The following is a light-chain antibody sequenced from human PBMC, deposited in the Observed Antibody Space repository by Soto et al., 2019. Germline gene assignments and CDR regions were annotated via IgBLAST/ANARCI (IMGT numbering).Light chain of an antibody. CDR1: SSDIGIYKY. J-gene: IGLJ2*01. V-gene: IGLV2-14*01. CDR2: EVT. CDR3: SSYAASDNFVV. Sequence: QSALTQPASVSGSPGQSIAISCTGSSSDIGIYKYVSWYQQHPGKVPKLIIYEVTNRPSGVSNRFSGSKSGNTASLTISGLQAEDEADYYCSSYAASDNFVVFGGGTKLTVL.